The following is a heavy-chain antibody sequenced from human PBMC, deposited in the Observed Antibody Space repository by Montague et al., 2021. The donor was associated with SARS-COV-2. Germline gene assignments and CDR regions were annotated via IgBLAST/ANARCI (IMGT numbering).Heavy chain of an antibody. CDR3: ARVGRQQLVRLSGMDV. CDR1: GGSISSSSYY. D-gene: IGHD6-13*01. J-gene: IGHJ6*02. Sequence: SETLSLTCTVSGGSISSSSYYWGWISQPPGKGLEWIGSIYYSGSTYYNPSLKSRVTISVDTPKNQFSLKLSSVTAADTAVYYCARVGRQQLVRLSGMDVWGQGTTVTVSS. CDR2: IYYSGST. V-gene: IGHV4-39*07.